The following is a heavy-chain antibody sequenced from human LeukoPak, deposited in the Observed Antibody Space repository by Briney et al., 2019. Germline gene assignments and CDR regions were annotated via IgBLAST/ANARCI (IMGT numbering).Heavy chain of an antibody. J-gene: IGHJ4*02. CDR1: GFTFSNYG. CDR2: ISYDGSNE. Sequence: PGGSLRLSCTASGFTFSNYGMHWVRQAPSKGLEWVAVISYDGSNEYYADSVKGRFTISRDNSRNTLFLQMNSLRPEDTAVYHCAKVALFSGYYPPFDYWGQGTLVTVSS. CDR3: AKVALFSGYYPPFDY. D-gene: IGHD3-22*01. V-gene: IGHV3-30*18.